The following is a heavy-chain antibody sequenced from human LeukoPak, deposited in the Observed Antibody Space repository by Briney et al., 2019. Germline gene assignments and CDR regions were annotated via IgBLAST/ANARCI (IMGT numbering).Heavy chain of an antibody. Sequence: PGMSLRLSCAASGFSFSSYGMHWVRQAPGKGLEWVAGISYDGSSKYYADSVKGRFTISRDNSKNTLYLQMNSLRAEDTAVYYCAKSWIQLWPLILDYWGQGTLVTVSS. D-gene: IGHD5-18*01. V-gene: IGHV3-30*18. CDR2: ISYDGSSK. CDR3: AKSWIQLWPLILDY. CDR1: GFSFSSYG. J-gene: IGHJ4*02.